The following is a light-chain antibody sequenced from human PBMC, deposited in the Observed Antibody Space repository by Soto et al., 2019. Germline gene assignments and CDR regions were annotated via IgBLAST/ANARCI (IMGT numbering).Light chain of an antibody. CDR2: DVT. J-gene: IGLJ1*01. CDR3: CSYTSSNTYV. V-gene: IGLV2-14*03. CDR1: NSDVGGFDY. Sequence: QAVLTQPASVSGSLGQSITISCTGTNSDVGGFDYVSWYQHQPGKAPKLIIYDVTSRPSGVFSHFSGSKSGNTASLTISGLLAEDEADYHCCSYTSSNTYVFGTGTKDTDL.